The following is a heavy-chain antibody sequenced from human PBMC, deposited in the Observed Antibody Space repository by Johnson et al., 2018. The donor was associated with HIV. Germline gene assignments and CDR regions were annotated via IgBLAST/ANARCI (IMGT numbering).Heavy chain of an antibody. CDR3: AKIVATSDDVFDI. CDR2: ISSDGSNK. D-gene: IGHD5-12*01. J-gene: IGHJ3*02. V-gene: IGHV3-30*04. CDR1: GFTFSSYA. Sequence: QVQLVESGGGVVQPGRSLRLSCAASGFTFSSYAMHWVRQAPGKGLEWVAVISSDGSNKYYADSVKGRFTISRDNSKNTLYLQMNSLRAEDTAVFYCAKIVATSDDVFDIWGQGTKVTVSS.